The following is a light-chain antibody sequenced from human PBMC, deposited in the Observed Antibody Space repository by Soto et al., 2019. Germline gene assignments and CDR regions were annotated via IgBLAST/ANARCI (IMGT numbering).Light chain of an antibody. CDR2: GAS. V-gene: IGKV3-20*01. Sequence: EIVLTQSPGTLSLSPGEKATLSCRASQSVSNNYLAWYQQKPGQAPRLLIYGASSRATGIPDRFSGSGSGTVFTLTISRLEPEDSALYYCQQYLSSPTWTFGQGTKVET. CDR1: QSVSNNY. J-gene: IGKJ1*01. CDR3: QQYLSSPTWT.